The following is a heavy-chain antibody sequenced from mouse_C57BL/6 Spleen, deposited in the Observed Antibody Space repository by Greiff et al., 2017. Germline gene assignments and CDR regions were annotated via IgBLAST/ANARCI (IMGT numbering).Heavy chain of an antibody. CDR3: ARYEGTTAHDV. J-gene: IGHJ1*03. V-gene: IGHV5-4*03. CDR1: GFTFSSYA. D-gene: IGHD1-2*01. Sequence: EVKLMESGGGLVKPGGSLKLSCAASGFTFSSYAMSWVRQTPEKRLEWVATISVGGSCTYYPDNVKGRFTISRDNAKNNLYLQMSHLKSEETAMYYCARYEGTTAHDVWGTGTTVTVSS. CDR2: ISVGGSCT.